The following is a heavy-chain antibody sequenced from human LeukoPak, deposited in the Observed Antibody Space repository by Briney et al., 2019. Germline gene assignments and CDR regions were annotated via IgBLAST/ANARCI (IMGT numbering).Heavy chain of an antibody. Sequence: GGSLTLTCAVSGFTFRNYYWSWIRQAPGKGLEWVSTISGSGVDTDYADSVKDRFPISRDNSRNTLYLQMNSLGAEDTAVYYCTKEPAWTVTGMDDWGQGTLVTVSS. D-gene: IGHD3/OR15-3a*01. J-gene: IGHJ4*02. CDR1: GFTFRNYY. V-gene: IGHV3-23*01. CDR3: TKEPAWTVTGMDD. CDR2: ISGSGVDT.